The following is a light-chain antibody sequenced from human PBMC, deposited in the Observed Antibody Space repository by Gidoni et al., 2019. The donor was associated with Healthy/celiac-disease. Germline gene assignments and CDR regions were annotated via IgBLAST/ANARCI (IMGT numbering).Light chain of an antibody. CDR3: QQYXXXXP. J-gene: IGKJ3*01. Sequence: DIVMTQSPDSLAVSRGERATNKNYLAWYQQKPGQPPKLLIYWASTRESGVPDRFSGSGSGTDFTLTISSLQAEDVAVYYCQQYXXXXPFGPGTKVDXK. CDR1: KNY. CDR2: WAS. V-gene: IGKV4-1*01.